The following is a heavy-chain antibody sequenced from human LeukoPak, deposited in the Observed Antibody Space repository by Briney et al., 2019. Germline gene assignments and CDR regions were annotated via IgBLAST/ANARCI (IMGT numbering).Heavy chain of an antibody. D-gene: IGHD3-3*01. CDR3: TTNLLRFLEWSGKYFDF. CDR1: GFTFNNAW. CDR2: IKSKTNDGTT. V-gene: IGHV3-15*01. Sequence: GGSLRLSCAASGFTFNNAWMSWVRQAPGKGLEWVGRIKSKTNDGTTDYAAPVKGRFTISRDDSKSTLYLQMDSLKTEDTAVYFCTTNLLRFLEWSGKYFDFWGQGTLVTVSS. J-gene: IGHJ4*02.